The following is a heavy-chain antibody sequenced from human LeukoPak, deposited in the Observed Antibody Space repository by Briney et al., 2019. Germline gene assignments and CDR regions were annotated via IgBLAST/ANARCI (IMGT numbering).Heavy chain of an antibody. CDR3: ARVGSSLTHYFDY. Sequence: GGSLRLSCAASGFTFTSYTINWVRQAPGKGMEWVSSITSPSSNIHYADSVKGRFTISRDNAKNSLYLQMNSLRPEDTAVYYCARVGSSLTHYFDYWGQGTLVTVSS. CDR1: GFTFTSYT. V-gene: IGHV3-21*01. J-gene: IGHJ4*02. CDR2: ITSPSSNI. D-gene: IGHD6-13*01.